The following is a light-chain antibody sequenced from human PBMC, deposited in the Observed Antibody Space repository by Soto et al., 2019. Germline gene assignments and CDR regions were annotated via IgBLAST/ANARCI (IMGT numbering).Light chain of an antibody. V-gene: IGKV1-5*03. J-gene: IGKJ1*01. CDR3: QQYNSYSGT. Sequence: DIQMTQSPSTLSASVGDRVTITCRASQSIGSWLAWYQQKPGKAPKLLIYKAFSLESGVPSRFSGGGSGSEFTLTISSLQPDDFATYYCQQYNSYSGTFGQGTKVDIK. CDR1: QSIGSW. CDR2: KAF.